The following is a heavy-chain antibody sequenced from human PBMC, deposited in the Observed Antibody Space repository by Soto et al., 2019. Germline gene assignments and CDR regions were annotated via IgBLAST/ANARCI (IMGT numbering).Heavy chain of an antibody. CDR2: ISGSGGST. CDR1: GFTFSRDV. J-gene: IGHJ4*02. CDR3: AKSMAGVAVRYFDY. Sequence: EVQLLESGGGLVQPGGSLRLSCAASGFTFSRDVMSWVCRAPGKGLEWVATISGSGGSTYYADSVKGPFTISRDNSKNTLYLEMNSLRAEDTAVYYCAKSMAGVAVRYFDYWGQGTLVTVSS. D-gene: IGHD3-10*01. V-gene: IGHV3-23*01.